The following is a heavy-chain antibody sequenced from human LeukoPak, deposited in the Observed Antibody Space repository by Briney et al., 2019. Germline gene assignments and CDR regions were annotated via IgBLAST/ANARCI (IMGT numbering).Heavy chain of an antibody. D-gene: IGHD6-19*01. J-gene: IGHJ6*03. CDR3: ARGQQWLVPYYYYMDV. V-gene: IGHV4-61*01. CDR1: GYSISSGYY. CDR2: IYYSGST. Sequence: PSETLSLTCAVSGYSISSGYYWGWIRQPPGKGLEWIGYIYYSGSTNYNPSLKSRVTISVDTSKNQFSLKLSSVTAADTAVYYCARGQQWLVPYYYYMDVWGKGTTVTVSS.